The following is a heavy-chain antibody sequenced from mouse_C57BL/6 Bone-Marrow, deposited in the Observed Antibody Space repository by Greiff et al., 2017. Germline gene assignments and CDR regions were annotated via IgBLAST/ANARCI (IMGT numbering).Heavy chain of an antibody. J-gene: IGHJ4*01. D-gene: IGHD4-1*01. CDR2: IWGGGST. CDR1: GFSLTSYG. V-gene: IGHV2-9*01. Sequence: VQLQQSGPGLVAPSQSLSITCTVSGFSLTSYGVDWVRQTPGKGLEWLGAIWGGGSTTYNSPLMYSLSISKDNSKSQVFLKMNSLQTDDTAMYYCAKHSDWDYAMDYWGQGTSVTVSS. CDR3: AKHSDWDYAMDY.